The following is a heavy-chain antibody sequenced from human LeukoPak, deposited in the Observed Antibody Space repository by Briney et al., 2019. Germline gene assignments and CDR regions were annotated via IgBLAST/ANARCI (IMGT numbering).Heavy chain of an antibody. J-gene: IGHJ4*02. D-gene: IGHD6-13*01. CDR3: ARDGRGAAAFDY. CDR2: INPNSGGT. CDR1: GYTFTGYY. V-gene: IGHV1-2*02. Sequence: ASVTVSCKASGYTFTGYYMHWVRQAPGQGLEWMGWINPNSGGTNYAQKFQGRVTMTRGTSISTAYMELSRLRSDDTAVYYCARDGRGAAAFDYWGQGTLVTVSS.